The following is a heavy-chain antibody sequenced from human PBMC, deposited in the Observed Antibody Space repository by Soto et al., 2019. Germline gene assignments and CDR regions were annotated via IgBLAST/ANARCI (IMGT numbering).Heavy chain of an antibody. Sequence: ASVKVSCKASGFTFTSSAVQWVRQARGQRLEWIGWIVVGSGNTNYAQKFQERVTITRDMSTSTAYMELSSLRSEDTAVYYCAAGEDCSSTSCSPTDYYYYGMDVWGQGTTVTVSS. CDR3: AAGEDCSSTSCSPTDYYYYGMDV. CDR2: IVVGSGNT. CDR1: GFTFTSSA. J-gene: IGHJ6*02. V-gene: IGHV1-58*01. D-gene: IGHD2-2*01.